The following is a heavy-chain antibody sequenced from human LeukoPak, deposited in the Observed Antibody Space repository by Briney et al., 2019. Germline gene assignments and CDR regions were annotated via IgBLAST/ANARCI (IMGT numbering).Heavy chain of an antibody. D-gene: IGHD3-3*01. CDR1: XXTSTGYY. CDR3: ARVKDFWSGYSLDY. V-gene: IGHV1-2*02. J-gene: IGHJ4*02. CDR2: INPTSGGT. Sequence: ASXKXXXXXSXXTSTGYYMHXVGQAPGQGREXXGCINPTSGGTNYAQNFQGRVTITRDTYISTDYMELSRLRSDDTAVYYCARVKDFWSGYSLDYWGQGTLVTVSS.